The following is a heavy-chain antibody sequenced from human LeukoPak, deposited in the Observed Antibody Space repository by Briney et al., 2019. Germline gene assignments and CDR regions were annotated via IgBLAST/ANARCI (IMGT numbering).Heavy chain of an antibody. J-gene: IGHJ4*02. CDR3: ARGGELRQNPFDY. CDR2: IGSYNGNT. CDR1: GYTFNRYG. Sequence: ASVKVSCKASGYTFNRYGISWVRQAPGQGLEWMGWIGSYNGNTNYAQKLQGRVTMTRDTSTSTVYMELSSLRSEDTAVYYCARGGELRQNPFDYWGQGTLVTVSS. V-gene: IGHV1-18*01. D-gene: IGHD1-26*01.